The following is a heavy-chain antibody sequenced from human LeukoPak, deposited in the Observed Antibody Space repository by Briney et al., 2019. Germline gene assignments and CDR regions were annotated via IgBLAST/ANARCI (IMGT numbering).Heavy chain of an antibody. V-gene: IGHV4-59*06. CDR3: ASRSGYYAGFDAFDI. CDR2: IYYSGST. D-gene: IGHD3-22*01. Sequence: SETLSLTCTVSGGSISSYYWSWIRQPPGKGLEWIGYIYYSGSTYYNPSLKSRVTISVDTSKNQFSLKLSSVTAADTAVYYCASRSGYYAGFDAFDIWGQGTMVTVSS. CDR1: GGSISSYY. J-gene: IGHJ3*02.